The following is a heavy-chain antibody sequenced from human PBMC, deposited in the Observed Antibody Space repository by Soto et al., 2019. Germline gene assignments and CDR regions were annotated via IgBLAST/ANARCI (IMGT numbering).Heavy chain of an antibody. D-gene: IGHD3-22*01. CDR1: GGSISSGDYY. Sequence: SETLSLTCTVSGGSISSGDYYWSWIRQPPGKGLEWIGYIYYSGSTYYNPPLKSRVTISVDTSKNQFSLKLSSVTAADTAVYYCARRQRITMIVVVIADAFDIWGQGTMVTVSS. J-gene: IGHJ3*02. V-gene: IGHV4-30-4*01. CDR3: ARRQRITMIVVVIADAFDI. CDR2: IYYSGST.